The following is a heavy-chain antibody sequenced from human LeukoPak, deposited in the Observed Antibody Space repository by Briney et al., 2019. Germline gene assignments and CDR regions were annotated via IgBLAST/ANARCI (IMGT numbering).Heavy chain of an antibody. D-gene: IGHD5-18*01. Sequence: GGSLRLSCVASTSIFTLGDFPVHWVRQPPGKGLEWVGVVSNDGGRVYYSDTVKGRFTISRDNSKNAVYLQMNSLGHEDTALYSCARAHTWIQLWSGDWGQGTMVTVSS. J-gene: IGHJ4*02. V-gene: IGHV3-30-3*01. CDR2: VSNDGGRV. CDR1: TSIFTLGDFP. CDR3: ARAHTWIQLWSGD.